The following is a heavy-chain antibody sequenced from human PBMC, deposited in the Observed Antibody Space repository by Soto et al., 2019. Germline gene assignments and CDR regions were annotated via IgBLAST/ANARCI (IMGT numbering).Heavy chain of an antibody. CDR2: IRSKAYGGTT. V-gene: IGHV3-49*03. J-gene: IGHJ6*02. CDR1: GFTFGDYA. D-gene: IGHD2-2*02. CDR3: TRDKRYCSSTSCYRNYYYYGMDV. Sequence: GGSLRLSCTASGFTFGDYAMSWFRQAPGKGLEWVGSIRSKAYGGTTEYAASVKGRFTISRDDSKSIAYLQMNSLKTEDTAVYYCTRDKRYCSSTSCYRNYYYYGMDVWGQGTTVTVSS.